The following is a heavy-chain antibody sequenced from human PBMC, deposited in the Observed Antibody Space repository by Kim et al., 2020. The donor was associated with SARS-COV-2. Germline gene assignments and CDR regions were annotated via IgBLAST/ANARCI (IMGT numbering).Heavy chain of an antibody. J-gene: IGHJ4*02. D-gene: IGHD2-15*01. Sequence: STNYNPSRKSRVTTLVDTSKNQFALKLSAVTAADTAVYYCARGGLGSHDDWGQGTLVTVSS. V-gene: IGHV4-34*01. CDR3: ARGGLGSHDD. CDR2: ST.